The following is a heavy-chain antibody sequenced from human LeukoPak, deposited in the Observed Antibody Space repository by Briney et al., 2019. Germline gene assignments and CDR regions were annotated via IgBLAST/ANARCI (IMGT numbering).Heavy chain of an antibody. V-gene: IGHV3-23*01. Sequence: PRGSLRLSCEASGFTFSTYAMSWVRQAPGKGLEWVSAISGSGGSTYYADSVKGRFTISRDNSKNTLYLQMNSLRAEDTAVYYCAKASGSGTYYKSPFDYWGQGTLVTVSS. CDR2: ISGSGGST. CDR3: AKASGSGTYYKSPFDY. D-gene: IGHD3-10*01. J-gene: IGHJ4*02. CDR1: GFTFSTYA.